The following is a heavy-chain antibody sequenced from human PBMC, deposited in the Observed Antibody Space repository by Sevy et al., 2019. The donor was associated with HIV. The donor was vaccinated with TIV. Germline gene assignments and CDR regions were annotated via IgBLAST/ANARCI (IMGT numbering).Heavy chain of an antibody. CDR3: ARDLEFYDYGDYGPAFNPDY. CDR2: IWFDGSNE. V-gene: IGHV3-33*01. D-gene: IGHD4-17*01. CDR1: GFTFSTYG. Sequence: GGFLRLSCAASGFTFSTYGMHWVRQAPGKGLEWLEVIWFDGSNEYYADAVKGRFTISRDIAKNTLHLQMNSLRAEDTAVYYCARDLEFYDYGDYGPAFNPDYWGRGTLVTVSS. J-gene: IGHJ4*02.